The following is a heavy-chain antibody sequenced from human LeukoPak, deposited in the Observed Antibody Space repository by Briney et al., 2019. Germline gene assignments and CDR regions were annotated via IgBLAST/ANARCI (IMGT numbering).Heavy chain of an antibody. J-gene: IGHJ5*01. CDR1: GSTFSTDT. Sequence: GGSLRLSCSASGSTFSTDTMYWVRQAPGKGLEYVSGMTGDGGSIEYADSVKGRFTISRENSKNTVYLQMSGLRTENTAVYYCARRSGGFDSWGQGTLVTVSS. CDR3: ARRSGGFDS. CDR2: MTGDGGSI. V-gene: IGHV3-64D*09. D-gene: IGHD1-26*01.